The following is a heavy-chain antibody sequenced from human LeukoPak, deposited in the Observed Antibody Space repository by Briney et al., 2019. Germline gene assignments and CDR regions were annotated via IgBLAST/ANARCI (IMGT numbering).Heavy chain of an antibody. CDR2: INESGST. D-gene: IGHD2-8*01. Sequence: SETLSLTCGVSGGSFSGYYWSWIRQSPGKGLEWIGEINESGSTDYNPSLKSRLTISVDTSKNQFSLKPSSVTAADTAIYYCARHSITKTRDTRNWFDPWGQGTLVTVSS. J-gene: IGHJ5*02. CDR1: GGSFSGYY. CDR3: ARHSITKTRDTRNWFDP. V-gene: IGHV4-34*01.